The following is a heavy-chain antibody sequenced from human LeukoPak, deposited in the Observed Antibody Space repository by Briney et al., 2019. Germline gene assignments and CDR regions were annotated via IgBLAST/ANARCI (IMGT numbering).Heavy chain of an antibody. V-gene: IGHV3-23*01. CDR2: ISGSGGST. J-gene: IGHJ4*02. CDR1: GFTFSSYA. CDR3: SKVGRVVTATRFDN. D-gene: IGHD2-21*02. Sequence: GGSLRLSCAASGFTFSSYAMSWVRQAPGKGLEWVSVISGSGGSTYYADSVKGRCTISRDNSKNTLYLQMNSLRAEDTAVYYCSKVGRVVTATRFDNWGQGTLVTVSS.